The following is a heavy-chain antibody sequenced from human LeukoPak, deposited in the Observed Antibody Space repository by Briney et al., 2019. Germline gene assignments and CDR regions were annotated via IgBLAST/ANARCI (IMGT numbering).Heavy chain of an antibody. Sequence: SETLSLTCTVSGGSISSYYWSWIRQPPGKGLEWIGYIYYSGSTNYNPSLKSRVTISVDTSKNQFSLKLSSVTAADTAVYYCARGIAAADDYYYYYMDVGGKGTTVTVSS. CDR1: GGSISSYY. CDR2: IYYSGST. J-gene: IGHJ6*03. D-gene: IGHD6-13*01. V-gene: IGHV4-59*01. CDR3: ARGIAAADDYYYYYMDV.